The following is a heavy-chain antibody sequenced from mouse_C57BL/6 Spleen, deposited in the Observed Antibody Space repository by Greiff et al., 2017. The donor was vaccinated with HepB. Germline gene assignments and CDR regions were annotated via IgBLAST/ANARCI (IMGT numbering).Heavy chain of an antibody. J-gene: IGHJ2*01. Sequence: EVKLQESGAELVKPGASVKLSCTASGFNIKDYYMHWVKQRTEQGLEWIGRIDPEDGETKYAPKFQGKATITADTSSNPAYLQLSSLTSEDTAVYYCASYGSSYPYYFDYWGQGTTLTVSS. CDR2: IDPEDGET. V-gene: IGHV14-2*01. CDR3: ASYGSSYPYYFDY. CDR1: GFNIKDYY. D-gene: IGHD1-1*01.